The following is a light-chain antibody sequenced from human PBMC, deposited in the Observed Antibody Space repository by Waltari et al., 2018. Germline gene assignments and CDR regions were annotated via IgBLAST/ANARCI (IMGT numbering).Light chain of an antibody. CDR1: QSVSSY. V-gene: IGKV3-11*01. CDR2: EAS. J-gene: IGKJ4*01. Sequence: EIVLTQSPATVSLSPGERATLSCRASQSVSSYLAWYQQKPGQAPRLLIYEASKRATGIPARFSGSGSGTDFTLTVSSLEPEDFAVYYCQQRSSWPLTFGGGTKVEIK. CDR3: QQRSSWPLT.